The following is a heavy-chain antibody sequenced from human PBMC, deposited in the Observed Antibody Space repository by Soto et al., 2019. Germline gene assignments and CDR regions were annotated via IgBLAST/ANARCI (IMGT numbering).Heavy chain of an antibody. Sequence: PGGSLRLSCAASGFTFSRYAIHWVRQAPGKGLEWVAFISRDGSNKYYVDSVKGRFTISRDNSKNTLYLQMNSLRDEYTAVYYCARSRNIAVADSFDFWGQGTLVTVSS. V-gene: IGHV3-30*04. CDR1: GFTFSRYA. CDR3: ARSRNIAVADSFDF. CDR2: ISRDGSNK. D-gene: IGHD2-21*01. J-gene: IGHJ4*02.